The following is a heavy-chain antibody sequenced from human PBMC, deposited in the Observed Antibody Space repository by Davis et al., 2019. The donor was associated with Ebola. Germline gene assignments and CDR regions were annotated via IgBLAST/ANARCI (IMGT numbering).Heavy chain of an antibody. CDR3: AKSRYDFWSGYFRDVPYYYGMDV. Sequence: GGSLRLSCAASGFTLSSYAMSWVRQAPGKGLEWVSAISGSGGSTYYADSVKGRFTISRDNSKNTLYLQMNSLRAEDTAVYYCAKSRYDFWSGYFRDVPYYYGMDVWGQGTTVTVSS. V-gene: IGHV3-23*01. D-gene: IGHD3-3*01. CDR1: GFTLSSYA. CDR2: ISGSGGST. J-gene: IGHJ6*02.